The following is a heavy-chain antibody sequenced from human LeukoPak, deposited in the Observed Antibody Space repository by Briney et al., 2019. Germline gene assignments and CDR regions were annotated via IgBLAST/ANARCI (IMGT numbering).Heavy chain of an antibody. CDR3: AREGPAYCTLDY. V-gene: IGHV4-59*12. CDR1: GGSISSYY. Sequence: SETLSLTCTVSGGSISSYYWSWIRQPPGKGLEWIGYIYYSGSTNYNPSLKSRVTISVDTSKNQFSLKLSSVTAADTAVYYCAREGPAYCTLDYWGQGTLVTVSS. J-gene: IGHJ4*02. D-gene: IGHD2-8*01. CDR2: IYYSGST.